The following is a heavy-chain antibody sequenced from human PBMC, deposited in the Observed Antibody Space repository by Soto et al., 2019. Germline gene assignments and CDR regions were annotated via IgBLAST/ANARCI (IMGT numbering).Heavy chain of an antibody. CDR2: ISYDGSNK. CDR1: GFTFSSYG. CDR3: AKIQLGDYYDSSGYDFDY. V-gene: IGHV3-30*18. D-gene: IGHD3-22*01. J-gene: IGHJ4*02. Sequence: QVQLVESGGGVVQPGRSLRLSCAASGFTFSSYGMHWVRQAPGKRLEWVAVISYDGSNKYYADSVKGRFTISRDNSKNTLYLQMNSLRAEDTAVYYCAKIQLGDYYDSSGYDFDYWGQGTLVTVSS.